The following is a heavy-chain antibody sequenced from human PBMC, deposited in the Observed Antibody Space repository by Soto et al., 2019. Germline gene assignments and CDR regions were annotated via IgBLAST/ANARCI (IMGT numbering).Heavy chain of an antibody. CDR2: IDWDDDK. Sequence: SGPTLVNPTQTLTLTCTFSGFSLSTSAMCVTWIRQSPGKALEWLARIDWDDDKYYSTSLKTRLTISKDTSKNQVLLTMTNMNPVDTGTYYCARIVWIATRQAGVDYWGQGTLVTVSS. D-gene: IGHD6-6*01. CDR3: ARIVWIATRQAGVDY. V-gene: IGHV2-70*11. J-gene: IGHJ4*02. CDR1: GFSLSTSAMC.